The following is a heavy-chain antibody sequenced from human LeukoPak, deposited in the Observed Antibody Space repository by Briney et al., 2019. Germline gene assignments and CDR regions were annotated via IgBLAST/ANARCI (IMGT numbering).Heavy chain of an antibody. Sequence: GGSLRLSCAASGFTFSSYEMNWVRQAPGKGLEWVSYISSRGSNIYYADSVKGRFTISRDNAKNSLYLRMNSLRAEDTAVYYCARMHGEIDYWGQGILVTVSS. CDR3: ARMHGEIDY. D-gene: IGHD3-10*01. V-gene: IGHV3-48*03. CDR2: ISSRGSNI. CDR1: GFTFSSYE. J-gene: IGHJ4*02.